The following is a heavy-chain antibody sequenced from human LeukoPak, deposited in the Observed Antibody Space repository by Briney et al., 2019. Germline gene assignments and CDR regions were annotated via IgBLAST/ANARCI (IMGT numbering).Heavy chain of an antibody. V-gene: IGHV5-51*01. CDR3: ARHSLSGTPGPLDY. D-gene: IGHD1-20*01. CDR2: LYPGDSDT. J-gene: IGHJ4*02. CDR1: GYSFTDYW. Sequence: GESLKISCKASGYSFTDYWIGWVRQLPGKGLEWMGILYPGDSDTRYSPSSQGQVTITADKFITTAYLQWSSLKASDTAIYFCARHSLSGTPGPLDYWGQGALVTVSS.